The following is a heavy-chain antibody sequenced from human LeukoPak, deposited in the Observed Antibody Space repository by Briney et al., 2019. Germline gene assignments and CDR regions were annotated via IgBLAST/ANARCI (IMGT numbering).Heavy chain of an antibody. Sequence: PGGSLRLSCAASGFTFSSNAMSWVRQAPGKGLEWVSGISGNGGSTYYADSVKGRFTISRDNSKNTLYLQMNSLRAEDTAIYYCAKSGGYSSNTSYYWGKGTLVTVSS. CDR2: ISGNGGST. V-gene: IGHV3-23*01. CDR1: GFTFSSNA. D-gene: IGHD6-19*01. J-gene: IGHJ4*02. CDR3: AKSGGYSSNTSYY.